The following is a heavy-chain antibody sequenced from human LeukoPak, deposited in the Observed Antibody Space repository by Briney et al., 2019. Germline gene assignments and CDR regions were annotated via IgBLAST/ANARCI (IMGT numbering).Heavy chain of an antibody. V-gene: IGHV3-30-3*01. Sequence: GGSLGLSCAASKFSFSDYAMHWVRQAPGKGLEWVAIISFDGSNKNYGDSVKGRFTISRDNSRNTLYLQMNSLTAEDTAVYFCARDLRWLQTFDHWGQGSLVSVSS. J-gene: IGHJ4*02. D-gene: IGHD5-24*01. CDR1: KFSFSDYA. CDR2: ISFDGSNK. CDR3: ARDLRWLQTFDH.